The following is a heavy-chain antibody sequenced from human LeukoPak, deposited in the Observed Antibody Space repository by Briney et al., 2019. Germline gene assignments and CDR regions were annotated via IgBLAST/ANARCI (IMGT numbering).Heavy chain of an antibody. D-gene: IGHD6-13*01. CDR1: GFTFSSYA. CDR3: ARDPIAAAIRYFDY. CDR2: ISYDGSNK. J-gene: IGHJ4*02. V-gene: IGHV3-30*01. Sequence: GGSLRLSCAASGFTFSSYAMHWVRQAPGKGLEWVAVISYDGSNKYYADSVKGRFTISRDNSKNTLYLQINSLRAEDTAVYYCARDPIAAAIRYFDYWGQGTLVTVSS.